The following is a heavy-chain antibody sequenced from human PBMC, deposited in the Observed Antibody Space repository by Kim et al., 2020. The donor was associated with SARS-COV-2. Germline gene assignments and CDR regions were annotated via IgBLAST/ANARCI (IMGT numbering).Heavy chain of an antibody. CDR3: ARVIADDDFWSGYSNWFDP. D-gene: IGHD3-3*01. Sequence: ASVKVSCKASGYTFTGYYMHWVRQAPGQGLEWMGRINPNSGGTNYAQKFQGRVTMTRDTSISTAYMELSRLRSDDTAVYYCARVIADDDFWSGYSNWFDPWGEGALVTVSS. J-gene: IGHJ5*02. CDR1: GYTFTGYY. V-gene: IGHV1-2*06. CDR2: INPNSGGT.